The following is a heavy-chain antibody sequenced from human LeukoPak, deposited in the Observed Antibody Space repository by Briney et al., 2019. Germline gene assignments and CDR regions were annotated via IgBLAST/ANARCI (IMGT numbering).Heavy chain of an antibody. CDR1: GGSISSSSYY. D-gene: IGHD3-3*01. J-gene: IGHJ5*02. Sequence: PSETLSLTCTVSGGSISSSSYYWGWIRQPPGKGLEWIGSIYYSGSTYYNPSLKSRVTISVDTSKNQFSLKLSSVTAADTAVYYCARDWGVSYDFWSGYYPWFDPWGQGTLVTVSS. V-gene: IGHV4-39*07. CDR2: IYYSGST. CDR3: ARDWGVSYDFWSGYYPWFDP.